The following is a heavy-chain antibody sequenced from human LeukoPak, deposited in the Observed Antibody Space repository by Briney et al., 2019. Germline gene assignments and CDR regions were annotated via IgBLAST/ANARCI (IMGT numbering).Heavy chain of an antibody. V-gene: IGHV3-30*02. D-gene: IGHD2-2*03. J-gene: IGHJ6*02. CDR2: IRYDGSNK. CDR3: AKHGYCSSTSCFPYYYGMDV. Sequence: GGPLRLSCAASGFTFSSYGMHWVRQAPGKGLEWVAFIRYDGSNKYYADSVKGRFTISRDNSKNTLYLQMNSLRAEDTAVYYCAKHGYCSSTSCFPYYYGMDVWGQGTTVTVSS. CDR1: GFTFSSYG.